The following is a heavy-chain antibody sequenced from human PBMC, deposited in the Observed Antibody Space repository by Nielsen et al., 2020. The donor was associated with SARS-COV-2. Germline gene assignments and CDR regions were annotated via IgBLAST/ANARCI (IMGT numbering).Heavy chain of an antibody. D-gene: IGHD2-15*01. J-gene: IGHJ6*02. CDR3: ARGDTDIVVVVAAPRRYYGMDV. CDR1: GYSFTSYA. Sequence: ASVKVSCKASGYSFTSYAMHWVWQAPGQRLEWMGWINVGNGNTKYSQKFQGRVTITADESTSTAYMELSSLRSEDTAVYYCARGDTDIVVVVAAPRRYYGMDVWGQGTTVTVSS. CDR2: INVGNGNT. V-gene: IGHV1-3*01.